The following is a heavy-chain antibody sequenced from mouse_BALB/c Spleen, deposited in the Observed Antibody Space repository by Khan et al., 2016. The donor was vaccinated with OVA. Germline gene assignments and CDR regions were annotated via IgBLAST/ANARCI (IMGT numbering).Heavy chain of an antibody. CDR1: GYSITSDYA. Sequence: EVKVEESGPGLVKPSQSLSLTCTVTGYSITSDYAWNWIRQFPGNKLEWMGYINYSGNTRFNPSLKSRTSITRAKYKNQFFLQLISVTSEDTATYYCARKDYYDYDPFPYWGQGTLVTVSA. CDR3: ARKDYYDYDPFPY. D-gene: IGHD2-4*01. CDR2: INYSGNT. J-gene: IGHJ3*01. V-gene: IGHV3-2*02.